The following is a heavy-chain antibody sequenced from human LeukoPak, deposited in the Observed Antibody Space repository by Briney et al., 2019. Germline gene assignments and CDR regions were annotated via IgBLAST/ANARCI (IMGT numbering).Heavy chain of an antibody. CDR2: ISSSSTTI. V-gene: IGHV3-48*02. CDR3: ARESEYYYYDASGYYPGYFHH. J-gene: IGHJ1*01. CDR1: GFTFSSYA. D-gene: IGHD3-22*01. Sequence: GGSLRLSCAASGFTFSSYAMNWVRQAPGKGLEWVSYISSSSTTIYYADSVKGRFTISRDNAENSLYLQMNSLRDEDTAVYYCARESEYYYYDASGYYPGYFHHWGQGTLVTVSS.